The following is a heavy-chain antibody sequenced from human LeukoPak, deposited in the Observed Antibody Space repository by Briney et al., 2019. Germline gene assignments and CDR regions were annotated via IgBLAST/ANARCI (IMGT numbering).Heavy chain of an antibody. CDR3: ARDLGYYGSGIPFDY. D-gene: IGHD3-10*01. Sequence: GGSLRLSCAASGFTFSSYWMSWVRQAPGKGLEWVANIKQDGSETYYVDSVRGRFTISRDNAKNSLYLQMNSLRAEDTAVYYCARDLGYYGSGIPFDYWGQGTLVTVSS. V-gene: IGHV3-7*01. CDR1: GFTFSSYW. J-gene: IGHJ4*02. CDR2: IKQDGSET.